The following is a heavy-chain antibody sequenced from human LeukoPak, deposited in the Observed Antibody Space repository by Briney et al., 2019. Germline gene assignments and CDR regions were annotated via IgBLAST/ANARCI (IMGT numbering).Heavy chain of an antibody. CDR3: VRDIGGY. J-gene: IGHJ4*02. CDR1: GFTFGDYA. V-gene: IGHV3-7*01. CDR2: IKHDGSGQ. Sequence: GGSLRLSCTASGFTFGDYAMSWFRQAPGKGLEWVANIKHDGSGQYYVDSVKGRFAISRDDAKNSLYLQMNNLRVEDTALYYCVRDIGGYWGQGTLVTVSS. D-gene: IGHD2-15*01.